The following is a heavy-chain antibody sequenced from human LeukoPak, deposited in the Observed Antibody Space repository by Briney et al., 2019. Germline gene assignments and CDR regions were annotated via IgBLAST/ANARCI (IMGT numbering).Heavy chain of an antibody. D-gene: IGHD2-2*01. CDR1: GGSISSSSYY. CDR2: IYYSGST. J-gene: IGHJ6*02. V-gene: IGHV4-39*07. CDR3: ARVHYCSSTSCYQAGYYYDMDV. Sequence: SSETLSLTCTVSGGSISSSSYYWGWIRQPPGKGLEWIGSIYYSGSTYYSPSLKSRVTISVDTSKNQFSLKLSSVTAADTAVYYCARVHYCSSTSCYQAGYYYDMDVWGQGTTVTVSS.